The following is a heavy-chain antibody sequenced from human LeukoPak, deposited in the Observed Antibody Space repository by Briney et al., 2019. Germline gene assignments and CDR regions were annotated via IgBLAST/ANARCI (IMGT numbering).Heavy chain of an antibody. V-gene: IGHV3-48*01. D-gene: IGHD6-13*01. CDR3: AKDRLLAAGDDAFDS. CDR2: ISSLSGTI. CDR1: GFTFSSYS. Sequence: QPGGSLRLYCAASGFTFSSYSMNWVRQAPGEGLEWVSYISSLSGTIYYADSVKGRFTISRDNSKNTLYLQMNSLRAEDTAVYYCAKDRLLAAGDDAFDSWGQGTMVTVSS. J-gene: IGHJ3*02.